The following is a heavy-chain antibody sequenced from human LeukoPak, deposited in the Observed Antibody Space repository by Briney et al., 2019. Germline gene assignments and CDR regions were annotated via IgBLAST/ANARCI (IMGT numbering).Heavy chain of an antibody. CDR3: AKLVGATTGIDY. V-gene: IGHV3-74*01. CDR2: INGDGTST. Sequence: GGSLRLSCAASRFTFSDYWMHWVRQAPGKGLVWVSRINGDGTSTRYADSVKGRLTISRDNAKNTVYLQMNSLSAEDTAVYYCAKLVGATTGIDYWGQGTLVTVSS. J-gene: IGHJ4*02. CDR1: RFTFSDYW. D-gene: IGHD1-26*01.